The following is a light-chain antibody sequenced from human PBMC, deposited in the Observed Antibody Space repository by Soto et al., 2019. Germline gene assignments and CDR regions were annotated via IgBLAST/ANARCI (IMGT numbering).Light chain of an antibody. CDR1: QSVSDW. Sequence: DIQMTQSPSILSASVGDRVTITCRASQSVSDWLAGYQQKPGKAPKLLIFEASTLASGVPSRFSGSGFGTEFTLTITSLEPDDFAIYYCQHYDSHRGSFGQGTKLEIK. J-gene: IGKJ2*01. V-gene: IGKV1-5*01. CDR3: QHYDSHRGS. CDR2: EAS.